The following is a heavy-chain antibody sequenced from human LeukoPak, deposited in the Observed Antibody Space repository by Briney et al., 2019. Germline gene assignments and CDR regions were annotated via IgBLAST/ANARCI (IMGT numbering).Heavy chain of an antibody. D-gene: IGHD5-18*01. CDR3: ARSGENDGYDWFDP. Sequence: SETLSLTCTVSGGSISSYYWSWIRQPPGKGLEWIGYIYYSGSTNYNPSLKSRVTISVDTSKNQFSLKLSSVTAADTAVYYCARSGENDGYDWFDPWGQGTLVTVSS. V-gene: IGHV4-59*01. J-gene: IGHJ5*02. CDR2: IYYSGST. CDR1: GGSISSYY.